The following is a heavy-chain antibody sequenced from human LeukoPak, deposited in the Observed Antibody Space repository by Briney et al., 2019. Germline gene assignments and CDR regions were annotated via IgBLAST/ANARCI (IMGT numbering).Heavy chain of an antibody. J-gene: IGHJ3*02. CDR3: AKDGGLRWFQQNAFDI. Sequence: TGGSLRLSCAASGFTFSSYAMSWVRQAPGKGLEWVSAISGSGGSTYYADSVKGRFTISRGNSKNTLYLQMNSLRAEDTAVYYCAKDGGLRWFQQNAFDIWGQGTMVTVSS. CDR2: ISGSGGST. D-gene: IGHD4-23*01. V-gene: IGHV3-23*01. CDR1: GFTFSSYA.